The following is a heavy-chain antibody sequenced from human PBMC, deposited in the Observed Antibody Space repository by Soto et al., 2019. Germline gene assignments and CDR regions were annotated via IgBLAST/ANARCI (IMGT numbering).Heavy chain of an antibody. CDR3: TKDLKSGSSATLFDP. V-gene: IGHV3-23*01. CDR1: GFTFTTYA. J-gene: IGHJ5*02. Sequence: EGQLLESGGGLVQPGGSLRLSCAASGFTFTTYAMAWVCQAPGKGLEWVSYISGSGGRTNYADSVKGRFTISRDNSKNTLYLQMSSLRPADTAVYYCTKDLKSGSSATLFDPWGQGTLVTVSS. D-gene: IGHD2-15*01. CDR2: ISGSGGRT.